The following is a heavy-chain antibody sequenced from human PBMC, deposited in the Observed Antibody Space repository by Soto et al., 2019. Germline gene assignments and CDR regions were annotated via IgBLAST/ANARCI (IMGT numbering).Heavy chain of an antibody. Sequence: GGFLRLSCAASGFTFSSYDMSWVRQAPGKGLEWVSTISGTGVSTYYADSVKGRFTISRDNSKSTLYLQMSSLRAEDTAVYYCAKDWSGGWYFDYWGQGTLVTVS. J-gene: IGHJ4*02. CDR1: GFTFSSYD. CDR2: ISGTGVST. V-gene: IGHV3-23*01. CDR3: AKDWSGGWYFDY. D-gene: IGHD3-3*01.